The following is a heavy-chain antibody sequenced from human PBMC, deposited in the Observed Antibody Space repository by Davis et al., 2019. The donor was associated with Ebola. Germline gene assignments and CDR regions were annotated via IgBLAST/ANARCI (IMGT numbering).Heavy chain of an antibody. V-gene: IGHV3-30*04. D-gene: IGHD4-11*01. CDR2: ISYDGGKK. CDR3: ASDYSGD. J-gene: IGHJ4*02. CDR1: GFTFSAYT. Sequence: GGSLRLSCVVSGFTFSAYTMHWVRQASGKGPEWVAVISYDGGKKDYTDSVKGRFTISRDNYRKTLYLQMNSLRREDTAIYYCASDYSGDWGQGTLVSVSS.